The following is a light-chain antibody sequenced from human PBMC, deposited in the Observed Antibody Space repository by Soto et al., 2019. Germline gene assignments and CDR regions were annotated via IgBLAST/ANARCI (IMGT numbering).Light chain of an antibody. Sequence: IQMTQSPSSLSASVGDRVTITCRASQDIRNDLGWFQQKPGKVPKLLINTASTLQSGVSSRFSGSGSGTDFTLTISSLQPEDFATYYCLQDYIYPWTFGQGTKVDIK. CDR2: TAS. CDR3: LQDYIYPWT. CDR1: QDIRND. V-gene: IGKV1-6*01. J-gene: IGKJ1*01.